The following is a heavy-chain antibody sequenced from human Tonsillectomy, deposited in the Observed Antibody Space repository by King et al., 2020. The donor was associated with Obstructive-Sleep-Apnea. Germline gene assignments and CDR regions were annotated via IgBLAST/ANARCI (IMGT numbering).Heavy chain of an antibody. CDR1: GFTFRPSW. V-gene: IGHV3-15*01. CDR3: TTAPRV. CDR2: IKRKGEGETT. J-gene: IGHJ4*02. Sequence: VQLVESGGGLVKPGGSLRLSCAASGFTFRPSWMSWVRQAPGKGLEWIARIKRKGEGETTDYAEPVKGRFTILSDDSENTVYLEMNSLRTEDTAVYYCTTAPRVWGQGTLVTVSS.